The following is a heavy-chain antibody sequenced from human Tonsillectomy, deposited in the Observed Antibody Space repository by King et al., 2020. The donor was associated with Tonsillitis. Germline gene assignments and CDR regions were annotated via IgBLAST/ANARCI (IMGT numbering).Heavy chain of an antibody. D-gene: IGHD3-16*01. CDR3: AKEKSNRCDYVAEYYSGVDV. CDR2: IQYDGNNK. CDR1: GFTFSNYG. V-gene: IGHV3-30*02. J-gene: IGHJ6*04. Sequence: VQLVESGGGVVQPGGSLRLSCAASGFTFSNYGIHWVRQAPGKGLEWVAFIQYDGNNKYYIDSVKGRFTISRDNSKNTLYLEMNSLRAEDTAVYYCAKEKSNRCDYVAEYYSGVDVWGEGTTVTVAA.